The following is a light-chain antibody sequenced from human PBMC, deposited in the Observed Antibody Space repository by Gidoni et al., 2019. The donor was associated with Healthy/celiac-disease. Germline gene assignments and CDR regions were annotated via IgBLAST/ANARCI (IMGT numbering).Light chain of an antibody. J-gene: IGKJ1*01. Sequence: DIVMTQSPDSLAVSLGERATINCKSSPSVFYSSNNKNYLAWYKQKPGQPPKLLIYWASTRESGVPDRFSCSGSGTDFTLTISSLQAEDVAVYYCQQYYSTPPTFGQGTKVEIK. CDR1: PSVFYSSNNKNY. CDR2: WAS. V-gene: IGKV4-1*01. CDR3: QQYYSTPPT.